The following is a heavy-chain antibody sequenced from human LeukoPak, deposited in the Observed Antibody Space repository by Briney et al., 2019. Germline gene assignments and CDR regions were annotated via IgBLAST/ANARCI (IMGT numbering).Heavy chain of an antibody. CDR2: INPSGGST. J-gene: IGHJ5*02. CDR3: ARDFFVVTASYSNWFDP. CDR1: GYTFTSYY. D-gene: IGHD2-21*02. Sequence: ASVKVSCKASGYTFTSYYMHWVRQAPGQGLEWMGIINPSGGSTSYAQKFQGRVTMTRDMSTSTVYMELSSLRSEDTAVYYCARDFFVVTASYSNWFDPWGQGTLVTVSS. V-gene: IGHV1-46*01.